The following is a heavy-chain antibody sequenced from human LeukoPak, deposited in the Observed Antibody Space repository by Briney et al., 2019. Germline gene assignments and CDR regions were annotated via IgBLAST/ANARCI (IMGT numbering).Heavy chain of an antibody. CDR2: IFHTGDV. V-gene: IGHV4-38-2*01. Sequence: PSETLSLTCAVYGYSINSGYFWGWVRQPPGKGPEWIGSIFHTGDVYYNPSLRSRVTLSIDTSRNRVSLKVTSVTAADTALYYCARVVASTSIDSWGQGILVTVSS. D-gene: IGHD2-15*01. J-gene: IGHJ4*02. CDR3: ARVVASTSIDS. CDR1: GYSINSGYF.